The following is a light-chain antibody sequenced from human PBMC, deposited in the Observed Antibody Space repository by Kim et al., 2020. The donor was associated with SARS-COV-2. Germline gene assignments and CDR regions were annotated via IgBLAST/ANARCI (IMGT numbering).Light chain of an antibody. CDR3: QKYESGPYP. Sequence: GDRVTITCRTSQDISGYLAWYQQKPGKVPRLLIFRASTLESGVPSRFSGSGSGTEFTLTISSLQPEDVASYYCQKYESGPYPFGQGTKL. CDR2: RAS. V-gene: IGKV1-27*01. J-gene: IGKJ2*01. CDR1: QDISGY.